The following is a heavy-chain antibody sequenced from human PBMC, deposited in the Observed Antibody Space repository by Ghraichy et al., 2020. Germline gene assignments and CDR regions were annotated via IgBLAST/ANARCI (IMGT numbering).Heavy chain of an antibody. Sequence: SETLSLTCTVSGGSISSVGYYWSWIRQHPGKGLEWIGYIYYSGSTYYNPSLKSRVTISVDTSKNQFSLKLSSVTAADTAVYYCARDIVATKGFRYYYYGMDVWGQGTTVTVSS. J-gene: IGHJ6*02. CDR3: ARDIVATKGFRYYYYGMDV. D-gene: IGHD5-12*01. CDR2: IYYSGST. V-gene: IGHV4-31*03. CDR1: GGSISSVGYY.